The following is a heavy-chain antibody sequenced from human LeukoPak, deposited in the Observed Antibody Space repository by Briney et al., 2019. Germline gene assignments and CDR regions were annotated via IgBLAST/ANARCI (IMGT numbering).Heavy chain of an antibody. J-gene: IGHJ5*02. V-gene: IGHV1-69*13. Sequence: SVKVSCKASGGIFDNYAITWVRQAPGQGLEWMGGIVPGFRTEDYAQTFQDRATITADESTRRAYMELSNLRSEDTAIYYCARWDAHYYEGDNWFGPWGQGTLVIVSS. CDR1: GGIFDNYA. CDR3: ARWDAHYYEGDNWFGP. CDR2: IVPGFRTE. D-gene: IGHD3-16*01.